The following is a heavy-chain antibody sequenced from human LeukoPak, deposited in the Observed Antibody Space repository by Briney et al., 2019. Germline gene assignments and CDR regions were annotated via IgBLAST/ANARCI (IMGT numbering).Heavy chain of an antibody. CDR2: IIPIFGTA. V-gene: IGHV1-69*05. CDR1: GGTFSSYA. J-gene: IGHJ4*02. Sequence: SVKVCCKASGGTFSSYAISWVRPAPGQGLGWMRGIIPIFGTANYAQKFQGRVTITTDESTSTAYMELSSLRPEDTAVYYCARSTLFGVVITPFGYWGQGTLVTVSS. CDR3: ARSTLFGVVITPFGY. D-gene: IGHD3-3*01.